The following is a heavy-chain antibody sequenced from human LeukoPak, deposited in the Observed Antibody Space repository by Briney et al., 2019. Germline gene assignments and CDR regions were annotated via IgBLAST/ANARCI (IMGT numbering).Heavy chain of an antibody. CDR2: IHHSGST. J-gene: IGHJ5*02. CDR3: ARDAVDFSGWFDP. V-gene: IGHV4-31*03. CDR1: GGSISSGGYF. Sequence: SQTLSLTCSVSGGSISSGGYFWSWIRQHPGKGLEWIGYIHHSGSTYYNPSLKSRISMSVDTSTNRVSLKLSSVTAADTAVYYCARDAVDFSGWFDPWGQGTLVTVSS. D-gene: IGHD3-3*01.